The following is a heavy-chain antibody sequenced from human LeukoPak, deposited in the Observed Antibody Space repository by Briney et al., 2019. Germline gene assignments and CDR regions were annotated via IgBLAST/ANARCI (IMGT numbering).Heavy chain of an antibody. CDR1: GFTFSRYE. V-gene: IGHV3-48*03. CDR3: ARDASSGSDDAFDI. J-gene: IGHJ3*02. D-gene: IGHD3-22*01. Sequence: GGSLRLSCAAAGFTFSRYEMNWVRQAPGKGLEWVSYMSSSAGTIYYADSVKGRFTISRDNAKNSLYLQMNSLRAEDTAVYYCARDASSGSDDAFDIWGQGTMVTVSS. CDR2: MSSSAGTI.